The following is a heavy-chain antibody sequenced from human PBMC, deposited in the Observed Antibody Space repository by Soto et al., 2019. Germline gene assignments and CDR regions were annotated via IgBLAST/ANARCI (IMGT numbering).Heavy chain of an antibody. D-gene: IGHD2-2*01. CDR2: ISSSSSYM. CDR1: GFTFSSYS. Sequence: EVQLVESGGGLVKPGGSLRLSCAASGFTFSSYSMNWVRQAPGKGLEWVSSISSSSSYMYYADSVKGRFTISRDNAKKSLSLQMNSLRAEDTAVYYCARDLSGPILPAAHDYWGQGTLVTVSS. CDR3: ARDLSGPILPAAHDY. J-gene: IGHJ4*02. V-gene: IGHV3-21*01.